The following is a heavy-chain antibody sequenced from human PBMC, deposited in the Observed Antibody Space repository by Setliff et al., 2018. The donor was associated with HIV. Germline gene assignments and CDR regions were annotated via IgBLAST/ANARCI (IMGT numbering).Heavy chain of an antibody. D-gene: IGHD1-20*01. V-gene: IGHV3-74*01. CDR3: ARDYSRYNWNYFDY. CDR1: GFTFSISG. CDR2: VNIDGSRT. Sequence: GSLRLSCVASGFTFSISGMHWVRQAPGKGLVWVSRVNIDGSRTSYADSVKGRFTMSRDNAKNSLSLQMNSLRAEDTAVYYCARDYSRYNWNYFDYWGQGTLVTVSS. J-gene: IGHJ4*02.